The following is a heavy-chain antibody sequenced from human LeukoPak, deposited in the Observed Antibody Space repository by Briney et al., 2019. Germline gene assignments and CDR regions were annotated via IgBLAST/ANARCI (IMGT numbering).Heavy chain of an antibody. J-gene: IGHJ4*02. CDR2: IKYDGSST. V-gene: IGHV3-74*01. D-gene: IGHD6-6*01. Sequence: QPGGSLRLSCAASGFTFSNSWMYWVRQTPDKGLVWVSRIKYDGSSTVYADSVKGRFTISRDNPKNTLDLQMNGLRAEDTAVYYCARGGPYSSSSLDYWGQGTLVTVSS. CDR3: ARGGPYSSSSLDY. CDR1: GFTFSNSW.